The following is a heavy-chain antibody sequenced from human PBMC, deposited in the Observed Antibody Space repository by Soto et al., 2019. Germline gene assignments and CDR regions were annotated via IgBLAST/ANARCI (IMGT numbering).Heavy chain of an antibody. V-gene: IGHV4-30-4*01. CDR2: ILYGGST. Sequence: QVQLQESGPGLVKPSQTLSLTCTVSGGSISSGDYYWRWIRQPPGKGLEWIGYILYGGSTYYNPSLKSRVTSSVDTSKNQLSLKLSSVTAADTAVYYWVRTTFMTTVGGADYWGQGTLVTVSS. CDR1: GGSISSGDYY. J-gene: IGHJ4*02. D-gene: IGHD4-17*01. CDR3: VRTTFMTTVGGADY.